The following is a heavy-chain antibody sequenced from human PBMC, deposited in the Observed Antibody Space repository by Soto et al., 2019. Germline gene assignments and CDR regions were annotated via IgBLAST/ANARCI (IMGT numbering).Heavy chain of an antibody. CDR3: ARERDGYPTEIDFDY. Sequence: ASVKVSCKASGYTFTSYGISWVRQAPGQGLEWMGWISAYNGNTNYAQKLQGRVTMTTDTSTSTAYMELRSLRSDDTAVYYCARERDGYPTEIDFDYWGQGTLVTVSS. CDR1: GYTFTSYG. V-gene: IGHV1-18*04. CDR2: ISAYNGNT. J-gene: IGHJ4*02. D-gene: IGHD5-12*01.